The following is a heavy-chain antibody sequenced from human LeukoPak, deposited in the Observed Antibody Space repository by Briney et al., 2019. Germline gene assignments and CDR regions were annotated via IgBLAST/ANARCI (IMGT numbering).Heavy chain of an antibody. CDR3: ARDSYDSSGYLVY. CDR2: ISSSSSYI. CDR1: GFTFSSYS. D-gene: IGHD3-22*01. V-gene: IGHV3-21*01. J-gene: IGHJ4*02. Sequence: GGSLRLSCAASGFTFSSYSMNWVRQAPGKGLEWVSSISSSSSYIYYADSVKGRFTISRDNAKNSLYLQMNSLRAEDTAVYYCARDSYDSSGYLVYWGRGTLVTVSS.